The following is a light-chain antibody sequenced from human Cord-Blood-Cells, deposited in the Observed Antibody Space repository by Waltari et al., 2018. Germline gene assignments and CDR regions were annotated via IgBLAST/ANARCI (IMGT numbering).Light chain of an antibody. CDR3: SSYTSSSTLV. J-gene: IGLJ2*01. CDR1: SSDVVGYNY. V-gene: IGLV2-14*01. Sequence: QSALTQPASVSGSPGQSITISRTGTSSDVVGYNYVPWYQRHPGKAPKLMIYEVSNRPSGVSNRFSGSKSVNTASLTISGLQAEDEADYYCSSYTSSSTLVFGGGTKLTVL. CDR2: EVS.